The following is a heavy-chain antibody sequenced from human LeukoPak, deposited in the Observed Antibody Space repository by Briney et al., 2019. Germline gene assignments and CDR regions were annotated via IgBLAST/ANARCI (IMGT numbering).Heavy chain of an antibody. V-gene: IGHV4-59*08. CDR2: IYYSGST. D-gene: IGHD3-10*01. CDR3: ARLWFGERNWFDP. J-gene: IGHJ5*02. Sequence: SETLSLTCTVSGGSISSYYWSWIRQPPGKGLEWIGYIYYSGSTNYNPSLKSRVTISVDTSKNQFSLKLSSVTAADTAVYYCARLWFGERNWFDPWGQGTLVPVSS. CDR1: GGSISSYY.